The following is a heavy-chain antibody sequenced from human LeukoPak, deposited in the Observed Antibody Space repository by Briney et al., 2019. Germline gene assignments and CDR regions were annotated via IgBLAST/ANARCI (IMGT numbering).Heavy chain of an antibody. CDR3: ARGAAYSSSPVDY. D-gene: IGHD6-6*01. Sequence: SETLSLTCTVSGGSISSGGYYWSWIRQHPGKGLEWIGYIYYSGSTYYNPSLKSRVTISVDTSKNQFSLKLSSVTAADTAVYYCARGAAYSSSPVDYWGQGTLVTVSS. J-gene: IGHJ4*02. CDR2: IYYSGST. V-gene: IGHV4-31*03. CDR1: GGSISSGGYY.